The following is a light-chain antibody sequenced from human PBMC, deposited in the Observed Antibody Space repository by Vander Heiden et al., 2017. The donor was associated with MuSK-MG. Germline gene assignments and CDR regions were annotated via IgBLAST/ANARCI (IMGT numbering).Light chain of an antibody. CDR1: QSVSSY. CDR3: QQRSNWPPLT. Sequence: EIVLTQSPATLSLSPGERATLSCRASQSVSSYLAWYQQKPGQAPRLLIYDASNRATGIPARFSGSGDGTDFTLTISSREPEDFAVYYCQQRSNWPPLTFGGGTKVEIK. J-gene: IGKJ4*01. CDR2: DAS. V-gene: IGKV3-11*01.